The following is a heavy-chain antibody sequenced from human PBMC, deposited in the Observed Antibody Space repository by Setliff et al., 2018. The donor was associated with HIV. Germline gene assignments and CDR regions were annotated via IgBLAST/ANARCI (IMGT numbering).Heavy chain of an antibody. J-gene: IGHJ4*02. V-gene: IGHV4-30-4*08. CDR3: AKKGTGDYHFDY. Sequence: PSETLSLTCTVSGGSISSGDYYWSWIRQPPGKGLEWIGYIYYSGSTYYNPSLKSRVTISVDTSKNQFSLKLSSVTAVDTAVYYCAKKGTGDYHFDYWGQGTLVTVSS. CDR2: IYYSGST. CDR1: GGSISSGDYY. D-gene: IGHD4-17*01.